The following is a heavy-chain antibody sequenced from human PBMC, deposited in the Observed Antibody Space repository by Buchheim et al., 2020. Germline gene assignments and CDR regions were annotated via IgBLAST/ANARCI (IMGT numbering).Heavy chain of an antibody. CDR2: IYYSGST. CDR1: GGSISDYY. Sequence: QVQLQESGPGLVKPSETLSLTCTVSGGSISDYYWSWIRQPPGKGLEWIGYIYYSGSTYYNPSLKSRVTISVDTSKNQFSLKLSSVTAADTAVYYCARGYDFWRSKRFDPWGQGTL. CDR3: ARGYDFWRSKRFDP. J-gene: IGHJ5*02. V-gene: IGHV4-30-4*08. D-gene: IGHD3/OR15-3a*01.